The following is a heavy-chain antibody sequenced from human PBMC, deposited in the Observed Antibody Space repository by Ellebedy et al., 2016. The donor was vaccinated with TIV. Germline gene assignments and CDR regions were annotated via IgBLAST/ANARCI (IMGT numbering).Heavy chain of an antibody. D-gene: IGHD6-13*01. CDR2: ISGSGGST. Sequence: GGSLRLSXVASGFTFSSYTMRWVRQAPGKGLEWVSDISGSGGSTYYADSVKGRFTISRDNSKNTLYLQMNSLRVEDTAVYYCAKGITAAVVEGSLFDPWGQGTLVTVSS. V-gene: IGHV3-23*01. CDR3: AKGITAAVVEGSLFDP. J-gene: IGHJ5*02. CDR1: GFTFSSYT.